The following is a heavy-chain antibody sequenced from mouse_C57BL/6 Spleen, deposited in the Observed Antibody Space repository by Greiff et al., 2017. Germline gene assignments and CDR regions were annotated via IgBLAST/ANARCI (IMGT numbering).Heavy chain of an antibody. CDR3: AREMVTGYFDY. CDR2: IHPNSGST. Sequence: VQLQQSGAELVKPGASVKLSCKASGYTFTSYWMHWVKQRPGQGLEWIGMIHPNSGSTNYNEKFKSKATLTVDKSSSTAYMQLSSLTAEDSAVYYCAREMVTGYFDYWGQGTTLTVSS. D-gene: IGHD2-2*01. J-gene: IGHJ2*01. V-gene: IGHV1-64*01. CDR1: GYTFTSYW.